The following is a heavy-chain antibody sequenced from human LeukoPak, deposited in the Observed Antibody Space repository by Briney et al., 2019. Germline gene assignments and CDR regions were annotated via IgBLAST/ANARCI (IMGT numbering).Heavy chain of an antibody. D-gene: IGHD4-11*01. J-gene: IGHJ3*02. CDR2: IIPIFGTA. CDR3: ASGSIRDAFDI. CDR1: GYTFTSYG. Sequence: ASVKVSCKASGYTFTSYGISWVRQAPGQGLEWMGGIIPIFGTANYAQKFQGRVTITADESTSTAYMELSSLRSEDTAVYYCASGSIRDAFDIWGQGTMVTVSS. V-gene: IGHV1-69*13.